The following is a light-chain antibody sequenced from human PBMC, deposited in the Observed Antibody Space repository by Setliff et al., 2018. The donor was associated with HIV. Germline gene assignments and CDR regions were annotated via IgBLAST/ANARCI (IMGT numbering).Light chain of an antibody. CDR2: RND. Sequence: QSVLTQPPSASGAPGQTVTISCSGSSSNIETHYVYWYQQFPGTAPKLLIYRNDQRPSGVPARFSGSKSGTSAALTISDLRAEAEAEYFCAARNDRPTVIYVFGTGTKVTVL. V-gene: IGLV1-47*01. CDR1: SSNIETHY. J-gene: IGLJ1*01. CDR3: AARNDRPTVIYV.